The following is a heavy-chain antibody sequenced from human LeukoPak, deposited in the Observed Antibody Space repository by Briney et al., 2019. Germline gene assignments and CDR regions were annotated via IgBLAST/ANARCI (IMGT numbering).Heavy chain of an antibody. D-gene: IGHD3/OR15-3a*01. CDR2: IISTGTI. CDR1: GASISGYY. J-gene: IGHJ4*02. Sequence: SETLSLTCTVSGASISGYYWSWIRQPPGKRLEWIGYIISTGTINYNPSLKSRVTISIDTSKNQFSLRLTSVTAADTAVYYCARQTGSGLFILPGGQGTLVTVSS. V-gene: IGHV4-59*08. CDR3: ARQTGSGLFILP.